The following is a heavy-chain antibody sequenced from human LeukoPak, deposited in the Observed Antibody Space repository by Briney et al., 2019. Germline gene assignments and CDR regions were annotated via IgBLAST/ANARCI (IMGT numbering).Heavy chain of an antibody. J-gene: IGHJ1*01. CDR3: ATYSSLNRREFQF. D-gene: IGHD3-22*01. V-gene: IGHV3-11*04. CDR1: GFTFSDYY. Sequence: GGSLRLSCAASGFTFSDYYMSWIRQAPGKGLEWVSYISSSGSTIYYADSVKGRFTISRDNAKNSLYLQMNSLRAEDTAVYYCATYSSLNRREFQFWGQGTLLTVSS. CDR2: ISSSGSTI.